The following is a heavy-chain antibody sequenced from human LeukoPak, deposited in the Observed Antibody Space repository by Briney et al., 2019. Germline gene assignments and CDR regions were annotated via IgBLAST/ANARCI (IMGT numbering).Heavy chain of an antibody. J-gene: IGHJ3*02. CDR2: MNPNSGNT. V-gene: IGHV1-8*01. CDR1: GYTFTSYD. Sequence: GASVKVSCKASGYTFTSYDINWVRQATGQGLEWMAWMNPNSGNTGYAQKFQGRVTMIRNTSISTAYMELSSLRSEDTAVYYCARRTRELGYCSGGSCYHDAFDMWGPGTMVTVSS. D-gene: IGHD2-15*01. CDR3: ARRTRELGYCSGGSCYHDAFDM.